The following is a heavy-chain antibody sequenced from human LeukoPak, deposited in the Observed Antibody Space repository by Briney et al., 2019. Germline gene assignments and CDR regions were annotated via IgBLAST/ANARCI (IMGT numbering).Heavy chain of an antibody. J-gene: IGHJ4*02. D-gene: IGHD2-2*01. CDR2: VHPSGKN. CDR1: GASINNNVW. V-gene: IGHV4-4*02. Sequence: SETLSLTCGVSGASINNNVWWTWVRQSPGKGLEWIGEVHPSGKNNYNPSLKSRVTISADTSKNQFSLRLTSVTAADTAVYYCATVRGGCSRITCYFENWGPGTLVTVSP. CDR3: ATVRGGCSRITCYFEN.